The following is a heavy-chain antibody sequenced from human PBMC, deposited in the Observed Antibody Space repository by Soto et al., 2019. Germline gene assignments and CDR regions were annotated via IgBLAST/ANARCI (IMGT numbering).Heavy chain of an antibody. CDR3: VQSRCGGDCLQSYSSHSYYGLDV. V-gene: IGHV2-5*02. Sequence: QITLKESGPTLVKPTQTLTLTCTFSGFSLSTIGVGVGWIRQHPGKALEWLALIYWDDDKRYSPSLKSRLTVTKYNSKNQVLLTMNNRDPVDTATYYCVQSRCGGDCLQSYSSHSYYGLDVWGQGTTVTVSS. CDR1: GFSLSTIGVG. CDR2: IYWDDDK. J-gene: IGHJ6*02. D-gene: IGHD2-21*02.